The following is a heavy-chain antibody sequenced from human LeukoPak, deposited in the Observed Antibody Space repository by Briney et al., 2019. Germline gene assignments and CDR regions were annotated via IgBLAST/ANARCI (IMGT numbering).Heavy chain of an antibody. Sequence: PGGSLRLSCAASGFTFNNYVMNWVRQAPGKGLEWVSYISSSSSTIYYADSVKGRFTISRDNAKNSLYLQMNSLRAEDTAVYYCARVVLISSNYYYYGMDVWGQGTTVTVSS. D-gene: IGHD3-22*01. V-gene: IGHV3-48*01. CDR1: GFTFNNYV. J-gene: IGHJ6*02. CDR3: ARVVLISSNYYYYGMDV. CDR2: ISSSSSTI.